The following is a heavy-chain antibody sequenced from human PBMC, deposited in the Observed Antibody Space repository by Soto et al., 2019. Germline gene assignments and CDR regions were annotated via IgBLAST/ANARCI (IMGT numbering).Heavy chain of an antibody. CDR1: GGSISSSSYY. D-gene: IGHD3-10*01. CDR3: ARVITMVRGVTDPHFDY. J-gene: IGHJ4*02. CDR2: IYYSGST. Sequence: SETLSLTCTVSGGSISSSSYYWGWIRQPPGKGLEWIGSIYYSGSTYYNPSLKSRVTISVDTSKNQFSLTLSSVTAADTAVYYCARVITMVRGVTDPHFDYWGQGTLVTVSS. V-gene: IGHV4-39*01.